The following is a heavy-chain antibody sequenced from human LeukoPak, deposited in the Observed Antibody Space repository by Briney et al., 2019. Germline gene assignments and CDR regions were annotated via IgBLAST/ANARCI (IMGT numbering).Heavy chain of an antibody. Sequence: PGGSLRLSCAASGFSFSNYWMHWVRQAPGKGLVWVTRMNSDGSATYYADSVQGRFTISRDNAKNTLYLQMNSLRTEDTAMYFCAKGPNYSDSWGQGTLVTASS. CDR3: AKGPNYSDS. CDR2: MNSDGSAT. V-gene: IGHV3-74*01. J-gene: IGHJ4*02. CDR1: GFSFSNYW.